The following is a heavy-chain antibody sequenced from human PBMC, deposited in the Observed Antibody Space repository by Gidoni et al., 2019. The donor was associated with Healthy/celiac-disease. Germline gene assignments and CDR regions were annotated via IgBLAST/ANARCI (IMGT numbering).Heavy chain of an antibody. J-gene: IGHJ4*02. Sequence: VESGGGVVQPGRSLRLSCAASGFTFSSYGMHWVRQAPGKGLAWVAVISYDGSNKYYADSVKGRFTISRDNSKNTLYLQMNSLRAEDTAVYYCAKGLGKLLSRGFDYWGQGTLVTVSS. CDR3: AKGLGKLLSRGFDY. CDR2: ISYDGSNK. CDR1: GFTFSSYG. D-gene: IGHD2-15*01. V-gene: IGHV3-30*18.